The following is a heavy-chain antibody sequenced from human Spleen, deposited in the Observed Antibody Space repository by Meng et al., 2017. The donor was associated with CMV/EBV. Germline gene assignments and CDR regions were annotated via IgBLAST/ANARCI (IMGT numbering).Heavy chain of an antibody. D-gene: IGHD4-23*01. CDR1: GFTFSSYS. V-gene: IGHV3-48*04. J-gene: IGHJ6*02. CDR3: ATEDFGGSYSYYGMDV. CDR2: ISSSSSTI. Sequence: GGSLRLSCAASGFTFSSYSMNWVRQAPGKGLEWVSYISSSSSTIYYADSVKGRFTISRDNAKNSLYLQMNSLRAEDTAVYYCATEDFGGSYSYYGMDVWGQGTTVTVSS.